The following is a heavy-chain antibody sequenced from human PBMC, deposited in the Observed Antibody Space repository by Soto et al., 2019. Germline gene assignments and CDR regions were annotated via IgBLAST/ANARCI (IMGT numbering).Heavy chain of an antibody. Sequence: QITLKESGPTLVKPTQTLTLTCTFSGFSLSTSGVGVGWIRQPPGNALDLLALTYWDADKRYSPSRKSRLTITKDTAKNQVVLTMTNMDPVDTATYYCAHTAGRSWYYYDRTPTWFDYWGQGTLVTVSS. CDR1: GFSLSTSGVG. V-gene: IGHV2-5*02. CDR2: TYWDADK. CDR3: AHTAGRSWYYYDRTPTWFDY. D-gene: IGHD3-10*02. J-gene: IGHJ4*02.